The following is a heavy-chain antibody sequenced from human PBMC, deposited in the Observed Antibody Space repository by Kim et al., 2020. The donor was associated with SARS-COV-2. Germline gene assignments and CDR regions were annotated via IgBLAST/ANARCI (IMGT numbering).Heavy chain of an antibody. CDR2: ISYDGSNK. V-gene: IGHV3-30*04. CDR3: ASRPVGATKSEPSFDY. D-gene: IGHD1-26*01. CDR1: GFTFSSYA. Sequence: GGSLRLSCAASGFTFSSYAMHWVRQAPGKGLEWVAVISYDGSNKYYADSVKGRFTISRDNSKNTLYLQMNSLRAEDTAVYYCASRPVGATKSEPSFDYWGQGTLVTVSS. J-gene: IGHJ4*02.